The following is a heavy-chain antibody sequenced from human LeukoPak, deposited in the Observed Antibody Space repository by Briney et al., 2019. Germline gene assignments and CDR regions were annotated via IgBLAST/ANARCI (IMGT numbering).Heavy chain of an antibody. Sequence: GASVKVSCKASGYSFTNYGISWVRQAPGQGLEWMGWISVYNDNANNAQEYQGRVTITADESTSTAYMELSSLRSEDTAVYYCARATLTDYGDYLGNFDYWGQGTLVTVSS. CDR2: ISVYNDNA. D-gene: IGHD4-17*01. CDR3: ARATLTDYGDYLGNFDY. J-gene: IGHJ4*02. V-gene: IGHV1-18*01. CDR1: GYSFTNYG.